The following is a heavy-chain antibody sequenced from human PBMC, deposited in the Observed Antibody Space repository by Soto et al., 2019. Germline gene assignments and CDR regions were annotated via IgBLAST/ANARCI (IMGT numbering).Heavy chain of an antibody. D-gene: IGHD2-15*01. J-gene: IGHJ5*02. CDR2: IIPIFGTA. V-gene: IGHV1-69*01. CDR3: AAAALVLSGSVDWFDP. CDR1: GGTFSSYA. Sequence: QVQLVQSGAEVKKPGSSVKVSCKASGGTFSSYAISWVRQAPGQGIEWMGGIIPIFGTANYAQKFQGRVTITADESTSTAYMELSSLRSEDTAVYYCAAAALVLSGSVDWFDPWGQGTLVTVSS.